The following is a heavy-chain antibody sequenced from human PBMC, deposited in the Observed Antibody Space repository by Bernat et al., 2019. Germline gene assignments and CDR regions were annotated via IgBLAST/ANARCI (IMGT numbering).Heavy chain of an antibody. CDR1: GFSLSTSGVG. CDR3: AHRLRAAAGIEDYFDY. D-gene: IGHD6-13*01. V-gene: IGHV2-5*02. J-gene: IGHJ4*02. CDR2: IYWDDDK. Sequence: QITLKESGPTLVKPTQTLTLTCTFSGFSLSTSGVGVGWIRQPPGKALEWLALIYWDDDKRYSPSLKSRLTITKDTSKNQVVLTMTNMDPVDTATYYCAHRLRAAAGIEDYFDYWGQGTLVTVSS.